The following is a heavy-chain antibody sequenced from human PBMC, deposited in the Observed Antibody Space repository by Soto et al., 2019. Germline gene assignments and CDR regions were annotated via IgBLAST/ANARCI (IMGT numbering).Heavy chain of an antibody. CDR3: AHTQTILRSFENWFDP. D-gene: IGHD3-9*01. CDR2: MSPNSGAT. J-gene: IGHJ5*02. V-gene: IGHV1-8*01. Sequence: ASVKVSCKASGYTFTTYDINWVRQATGQGLEWLGWMSPNSGATGYAQKFQGRLTITKDTSKNQVVLIMTNMDPVDTATYYCAHTQTILRSFENWFDPWGHGTLVTVSS. CDR1: GYTFTTYD.